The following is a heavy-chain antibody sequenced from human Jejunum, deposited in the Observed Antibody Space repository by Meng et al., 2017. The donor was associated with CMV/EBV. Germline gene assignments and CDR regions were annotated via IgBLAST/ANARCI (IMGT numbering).Heavy chain of an antibody. J-gene: IGHJ4*02. V-gene: IGHV1-3*01. CDR3: ARDDASGTEAYFDY. D-gene: IGHD3-3*01. CDR2: SKPDSGGI. CDR1: GYTFTTDD. Sequence: SGYTFTTDDIQWVRQAPGEGLEWVVWSKPDSGGIERTQKFQSRVTLTTDKSANTAYMDLTSLTSEDTAMYYCARDDASGTEAYFDYWGQGTLVTVSS.